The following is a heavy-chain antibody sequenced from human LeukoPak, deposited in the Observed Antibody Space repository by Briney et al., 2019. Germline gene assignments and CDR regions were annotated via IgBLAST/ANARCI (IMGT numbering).Heavy chain of an antibody. J-gene: IGHJ4*02. CDR2: ISSSSSYI. D-gene: IGHD6-19*01. V-gene: IGHV3-21*01. CDR3: ARDPHGAGNAFDY. CDR1: GFTFSSYS. Sequence: PGGSLRLSCAASGFTFSSYSMNWVRQAPVKGLEWVSSISSSSSYIYYADSVKGRFTISRDNAKNSLYLQMNSLRAEDTAVYYCARDPHGAGNAFDYWGQGTLVTVS.